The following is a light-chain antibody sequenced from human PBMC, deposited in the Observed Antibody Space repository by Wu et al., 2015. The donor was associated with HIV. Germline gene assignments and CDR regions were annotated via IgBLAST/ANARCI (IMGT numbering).Light chain of an antibody. CDR3: QKYNSAPLST. V-gene: IGKV1-27*01. J-gene: IGKJ3*01. CDR1: QGISTS. Sequence: DIQMTQSPSSLSASIGDRVTLTCRASQGISTSLAWYQQTPGKVPRLLIYAASTLQSGVPSRFSGSGSGTDFTLTISSLQPEDVATYYCQKYNSAPLSTFGPRT. CDR2: AAS.